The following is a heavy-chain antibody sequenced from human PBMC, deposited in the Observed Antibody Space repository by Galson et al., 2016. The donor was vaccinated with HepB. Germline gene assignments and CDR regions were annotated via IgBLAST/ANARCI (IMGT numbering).Heavy chain of an antibody. Sequence: SVKVSCKASGGTFKRFAFSWVRQAPGQGLEWLRGIIPIFRAPKYAQKFQGRVTITADESTSTAYMELSSLRSEDTAVYYCASAGRPWSLFAFYIWGQGTMVTVSS. CDR2: IIPIFRAP. D-gene: IGHD2-8*02. V-gene: IGHV1-69*13. J-gene: IGHJ3*02. CDR3: ASAGRPWSLFAFYI. CDR1: GGTFKRFA.